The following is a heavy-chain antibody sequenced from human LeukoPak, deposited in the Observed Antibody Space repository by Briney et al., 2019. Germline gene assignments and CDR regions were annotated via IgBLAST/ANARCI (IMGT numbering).Heavy chain of an antibody. Sequence: GGSLRLSCAASGFTFSSYWMHWVRQAPGKGLVWVSRINSDGSSTSYADSVKGRFTISRDNAKNTLYLQMNSLRGEDTAVYYCARGESASAWLIEYWGQGTLVTVSS. V-gene: IGHV3-74*01. D-gene: IGHD6-19*01. CDR2: INSDGSST. CDR3: ARGESASAWLIEY. CDR1: GFTFSSYW. J-gene: IGHJ4*02.